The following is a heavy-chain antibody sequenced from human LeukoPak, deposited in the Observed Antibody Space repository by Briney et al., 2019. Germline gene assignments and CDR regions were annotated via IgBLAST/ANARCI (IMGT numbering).Heavy chain of an antibody. V-gene: IGHV3-30*02. J-gene: IGHJ4*02. CDR2: IRYDGSNK. CDR1: GFTFSSYG. D-gene: IGHD3-10*01. CDR3: AKDPMVRGVIGRYFDY. Sequence: GGSLRLSCAASGFTFSSYGMHWVRQAPGKGLEWVAFIRYDGSNKYYADSVKGRFTISRDNSKNTLYLQMNSLRAKDTAVYYCAKDPMVRGVIGRYFDYWGQGTLVTVSS.